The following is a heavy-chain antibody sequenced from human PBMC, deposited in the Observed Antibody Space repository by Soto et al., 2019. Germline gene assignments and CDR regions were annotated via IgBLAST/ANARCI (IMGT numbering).Heavy chain of an antibody. CDR3: TECGGDCYFDY. V-gene: IGHV3-15*01. J-gene: IGHJ4*02. Sequence: EVQLVESGGGLVQPGGSLRLSCAASGFTFSNAWMSWVRQAPGKGLEWVGRIKSKTDGGTTDYAAPVKGRFTISRDDSKNPLSLQMNSLKTEDTAVYYCTECGGDCYFDYWGQGTLVTVSS. CDR1: GFTFSNAW. D-gene: IGHD2-21*02. CDR2: IKSKTDGGTT.